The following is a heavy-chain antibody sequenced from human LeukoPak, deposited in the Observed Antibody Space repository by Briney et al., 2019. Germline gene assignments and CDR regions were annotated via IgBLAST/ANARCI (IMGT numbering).Heavy chain of an antibody. CDR3: ARWALKGYYADV. D-gene: IGHD2-2*01. J-gene: IGHJ6*04. Sequence: SETLSLTCTISGHPLGTYYWTWIRQPPGKGLEWIGYIYLGVSTNYNPSLKSRVTLSVDTSKNQFSLRLTSLTAADTATYYCARWALKGYYADVWGTGTTVIVSS. V-gene: IGHV4-4*09. CDR1: GHPLGTYY. CDR2: IYLGVST.